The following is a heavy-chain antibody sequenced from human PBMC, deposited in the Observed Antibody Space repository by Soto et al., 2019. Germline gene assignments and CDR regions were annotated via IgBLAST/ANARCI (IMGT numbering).Heavy chain of an antibody. J-gene: IGHJ4*02. CDR2: VSYEGSNK. V-gene: IGHV3-30*18. CDR1: GFTFSGYG. Sequence: QVHLVESGGGVVQPGRSLRLSCAASGFTFSGYGMHWVRQAPGKGLEWVSFVSYEGSNKYYADSVKGRFTISKDNSKNTLNLQMNSLRAEDTAVYYCAKEERHSGYIIDYWGQGTVVTVSS. CDR3: AKEERHSGYIIDY. D-gene: IGHD5-12*01.